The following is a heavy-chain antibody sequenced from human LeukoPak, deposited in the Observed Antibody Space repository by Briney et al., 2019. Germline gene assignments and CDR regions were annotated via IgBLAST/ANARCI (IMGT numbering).Heavy chain of an antibody. V-gene: IGHV4-30-4*07. CDR3: ARERIQLWLHAFDI. CDR1: GGSISSGGYS. Sequence: SQTLSLTCAVSGGSISSGGYSWSWIRQPPGKGLEWIGYIYYSGSTYYNPSLKSRVTISVDTSKNQFSLKLSSETAADTAVYYCARERIQLWLHAFDIWGQGTMVTVSS. CDR2: IYYSGST. J-gene: IGHJ3*02. D-gene: IGHD5-18*01.